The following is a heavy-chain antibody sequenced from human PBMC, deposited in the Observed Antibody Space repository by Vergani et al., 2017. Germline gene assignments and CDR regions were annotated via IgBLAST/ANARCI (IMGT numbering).Heavy chain of an antibody. CDR2: IYCSGST. CDR3: ARYDYGDYAVDY. V-gene: IGHV4-59*01. D-gene: IGHD4-17*01. J-gene: IGHJ4*02. CDR1: GGSISSYY. Sequence: QVQLQESGPGLVKPSETLSLTCTVPGGSISSYYWSWIRQPPGKGLEWIEYIYCSGSTNYNPTLKSRVTISVDTSKNQFSLKLSSVTAADTAVYYCARYDYGDYAVDYWGQGTLVTVSS.